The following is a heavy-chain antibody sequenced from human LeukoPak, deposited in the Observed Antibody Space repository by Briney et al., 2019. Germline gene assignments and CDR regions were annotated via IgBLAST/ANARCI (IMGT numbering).Heavy chain of an antibody. Sequence: SETLSLTCAVYGGSFSGYYWSWIRQPPGKGLEWIGEINHSGSTNYNPSLKSRVTISVDTSKNQFSLKLSSVTAADTAVYYCARGSDYHRITMVRGAGGIATYMDVWGKGTTVTISS. D-gene: IGHD3-10*01. CDR1: GGSFSGYY. CDR2: INHSGST. CDR3: ARGSDYHRITMVRGAGGIATYMDV. J-gene: IGHJ6*03. V-gene: IGHV4-34*01.